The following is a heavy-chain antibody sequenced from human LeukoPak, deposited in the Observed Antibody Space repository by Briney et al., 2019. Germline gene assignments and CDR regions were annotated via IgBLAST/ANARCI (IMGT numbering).Heavy chain of an antibody. CDR2: IYHSGNT. V-gene: IGHV4-31*03. D-gene: IGHD2-2*01. Sequence: SETLSLTCTVSGGSISSGGYYWSWIRQLPGKGLEWIGYIYHSGNTVYKPSLRSRVTMSVDTSKNQFSLKLSSVTAADTAVYYCARGPVGVVVVPAGFDPWGQGTLVTVSS. CDR1: GGSISSGGYY. J-gene: IGHJ5*02. CDR3: ARGPVGVVVVPAGFDP.